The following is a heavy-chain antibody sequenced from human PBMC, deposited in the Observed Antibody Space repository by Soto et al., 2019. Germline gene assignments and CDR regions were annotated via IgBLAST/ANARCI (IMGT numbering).Heavy chain of an antibody. J-gene: IGHJ4*02. CDR1: GVSLTTSGVG. V-gene: IGHV2-5*02. D-gene: IGHD2-15*01. CDR3: AHRQRTVVVGAPFDL. Sequence: QITLMESGPPLVQPTQTLTLTCTLSGVSLTTSGVGVGWIRQPPGKALEWLALIYWDDDKRFSPSLKSRLAITRDTSKNQVVMTMTDMAPVDTAIYYCAHRQRTVVVGAPFDLWGQGSQVTVSS. CDR2: IYWDDDK.